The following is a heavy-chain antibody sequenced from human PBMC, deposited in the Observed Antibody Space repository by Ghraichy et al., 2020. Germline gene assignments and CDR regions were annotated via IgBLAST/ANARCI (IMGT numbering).Heavy chain of an antibody. D-gene: IGHD2-2*03. CDR3: ARNGYSSSWAY. V-gene: IGHV3-53*01. J-gene: IGHJ4*02. CDR2: IDSGGRT. Sequence: GGSLRLSCAASGFTVSSYSMSWVRQAPGKGLEWVSVIDSGGRTNYADSVKGRFTISRDKSKNTLYLQMNSLRAEDTAVYYCARNGYSSSWAYWGQGTLVTVSS. CDR1: GFTVSSYS.